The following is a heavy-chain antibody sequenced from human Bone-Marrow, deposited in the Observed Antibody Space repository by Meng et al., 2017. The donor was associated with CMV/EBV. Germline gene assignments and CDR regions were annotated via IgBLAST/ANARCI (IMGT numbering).Heavy chain of an antibody. V-gene: IGHV4-39*07. CDR3: ARAPWY. CDR2: IYHSGST. Sequence: GSLRLSCTVSGDSISSSSYYWGWIRQPPGKGLEWIGSIYHSGSTNYNPSLKSRVTISVDTSKNQFSLKLSSVTAADTAVYYCARAPWYWGQGTLVTVSS. CDR1: GDSISSSSYY. J-gene: IGHJ4*02.